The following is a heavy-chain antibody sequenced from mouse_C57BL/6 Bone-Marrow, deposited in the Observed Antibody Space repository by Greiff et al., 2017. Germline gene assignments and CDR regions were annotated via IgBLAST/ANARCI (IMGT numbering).Heavy chain of an antibody. CDR1: GFTFSDYG. J-gene: IGHJ3*01. V-gene: IGHV5-17*01. CDR2: ISSGSSTI. Sequence: EVQRVESGGGLVKPGGSLKLSCAASGFTFSDYGMHWVRQAPEKGLEWVAYISSGSSTIYYADTVKGRFTISRDNAKNTLFLQMTSLRSEDTAMYYCARHYSNYLFAYWGQGTLVTVSA. CDR3: ARHYSNYLFAY. D-gene: IGHD2-5*01.